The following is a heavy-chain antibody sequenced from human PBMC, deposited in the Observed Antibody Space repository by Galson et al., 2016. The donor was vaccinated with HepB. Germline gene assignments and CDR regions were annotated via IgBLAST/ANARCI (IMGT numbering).Heavy chain of an antibody. Sequence: SVKVSCKASGYNFASYGINWVRQAPGQGLEWMGWISTYTGNTNYAEGLQDRVTMNKDTSTSTAYMELRSLRSDDTAGYYWARDVIPGIAAAGFDPWGQGTLVVVSP. J-gene: IGHJ5*02. D-gene: IGHD6-13*01. CDR3: ARDVIPGIAAAGFDP. V-gene: IGHV1-18*01. CDR1: GYNFASYG. CDR2: ISTYTGNT.